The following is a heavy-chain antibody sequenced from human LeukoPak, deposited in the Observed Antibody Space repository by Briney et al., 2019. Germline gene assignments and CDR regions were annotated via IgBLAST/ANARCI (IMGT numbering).Heavy chain of an antibody. V-gene: IGHV4-4*07. Sequence: TETLSLTCTVSGVSVTTYYWSWIRQPAGKGLEWIGRIYTGGSTNYNPSLKSRVTMSLDTSKNQFPLKLSSVTAADTAVYYCARRSGYATWDVWGKGTTVTISS. CDR2: IYTGGST. J-gene: IGHJ6*04. D-gene: IGHD5-12*01. CDR3: ARRSGYATWDV. CDR1: GVSVTTYY.